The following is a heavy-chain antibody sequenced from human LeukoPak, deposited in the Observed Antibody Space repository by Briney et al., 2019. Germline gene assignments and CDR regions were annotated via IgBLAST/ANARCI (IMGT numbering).Heavy chain of an antibody. V-gene: IGHV4-39*07. D-gene: IGHD6-13*01. J-gene: IGHJ4*02. Sequence: SETLSLTCTVSGGSISSSNYYWGWIRQPPGKGLEWIGSIYYSGSTYYNPSLKSRVTISVDTSKNQFSLKLSSVTAADTAVYYCARVQIAAAGTHFDYWGQGTLVTVSS. CDR3: ARVQIAAAGTHFDY. CDR1: GGSISSSNYY. CDR2: IYYSGST.